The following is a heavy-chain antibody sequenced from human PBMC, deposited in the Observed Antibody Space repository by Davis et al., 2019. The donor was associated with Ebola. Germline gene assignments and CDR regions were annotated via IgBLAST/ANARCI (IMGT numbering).Heavy chain of an antibody. CDR3: ARRALIWFGELLVGPDWFDP. D-gene: IGHD3-10*01. CDR2: MNPNSGNT. Sequence: ASVKVSCKASGYTFTSYDINWVLHATVHWTEWTGWMNPNSGNTGYAQKFQGRVTMTRNTSISTAYMKLSSLRSEDTAVYYCARRALIWFGELLVGPDWFDPWGQGTLVTVSS. J-gene: IGHJ5*02. V-gene: IGHV1-8*01. CDR1: GYTFTSYD.